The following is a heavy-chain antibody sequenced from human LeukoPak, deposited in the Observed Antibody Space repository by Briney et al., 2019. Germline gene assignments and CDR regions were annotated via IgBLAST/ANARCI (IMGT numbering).Heavy chain of an antibody. J-gene: IGHJ4*02. CDR1: GFTFGTYW. CDR3: ARDGPGGWFLDY. Sequence: GGSLRLSCAASGFTFGTYWMSWVRQAPGKGLERVANINQDGSEKYYEDSVKGRFTISRDNAKNSLYLQINSLRPEDTAVYYCARDGPGGWFLDYWGQGTLVTVSS. D-gene: IGHD6-19*01. V-gene: IGHV3-7*05. CDR2: INQDGSEK.